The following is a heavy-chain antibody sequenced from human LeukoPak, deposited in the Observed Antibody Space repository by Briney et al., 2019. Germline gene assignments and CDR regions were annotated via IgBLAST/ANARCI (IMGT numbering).Heavy chain of an antibody. CDR1: GGSISSYY. CDR2: IYYSGST. Sequence: PSETLSLTCTVSGGSISSYYWSWIRQPPGKGLEWIGYIYYSGSTNYNPSLKSRVTISVDTSKNQFSLKLSSVTAADTAVYYCARTPLYSSSSNWFDPWGQGTLVTVSS. CDR3: ARTPLYSSSSNWFDP. J-gene: IGHJ5*02. D-gene: IGHD6-6*01. V-gene: IGHV4-59*01.